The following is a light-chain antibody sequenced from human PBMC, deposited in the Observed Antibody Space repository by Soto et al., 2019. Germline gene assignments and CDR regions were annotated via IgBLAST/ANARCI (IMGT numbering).Light chain of an antibody. CDR3: QQASSFPPT. Sequence: IQKTPSPSTLAASVGARVIITCRASQSISTWLAWYQQKPGKVPNLLIYDASNLESGVPLRFSGSGSGTEFTLTISSLQPEDFATYYSQQASSFPPTFGQGTLLENK. CDR2: DAS. V-gene: IGKV1-5*01. CDR1: QSISTW. J-gene: IGKJ5*01.